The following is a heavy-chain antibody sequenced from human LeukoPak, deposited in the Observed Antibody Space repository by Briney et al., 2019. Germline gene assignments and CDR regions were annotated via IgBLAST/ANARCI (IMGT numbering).Heavy chain of an antibody. CDR1: GGFINSGTHY. J-gene: IGHJ6*03. CDR3: AREESDWSSLGYFYHYMDV. Sequence: PSETLSLTCTVSGGFINSGTHYWTWIRQPAGKGLEWIGRINTSGSTNYKSSLKSRVTISVDASKNQFSLKLGSVTAADTAVYYCAREESDWSSLGYFYHYMDVWGKGTTVTISS. CDR2: INTSGST. D-gene: IGHD3-9*01. V-gene: IGHV4-61*02.